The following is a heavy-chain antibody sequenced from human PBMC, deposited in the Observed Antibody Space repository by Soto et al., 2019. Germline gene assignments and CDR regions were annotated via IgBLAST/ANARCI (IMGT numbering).Heavy chain of an antibody. V-gene: IGHV1-18*01. Sequence: EASVKVSCKASGYTFTSYGISWVRQAPGQGLEWMGWISAYNGNTNYAQKLQGRVTMTTDTSTSTAYMVLRSLRSDDTAVYYCARDGYCSSTSCYAPYYYYYMDVWGKGTTVTVSS. CDR2: ISAYNGNT. D-gene: IGHD2-2*03. CDR3: ARDGYCSSTSCYAPYYYYYMDV. CDR1: GYTFTSYG. J-gene: IGHJ6*03.